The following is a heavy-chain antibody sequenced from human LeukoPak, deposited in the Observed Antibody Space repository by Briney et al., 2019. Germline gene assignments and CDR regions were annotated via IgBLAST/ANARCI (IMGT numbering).Heavy chain of an antibody. CDR3: ARQNLWSGYENYNWFDP. V-gene: IGHV4-39*01. CDR2: IYYSGST. D-gene: IGHD3-3*01. Sequence: SETLSLTCTVSGGSISSSSYYWGWIRQPPGKGLEWIGSIYYSGSTYYNPSLKSRVTISVDTSKNRFSLKLSSVTAADTAVYYCARQNLWSGYENYNWFDPWGQGTLVTVSS. CDR1: GGSISSSSYY. J-gene: IGHJ5*02.